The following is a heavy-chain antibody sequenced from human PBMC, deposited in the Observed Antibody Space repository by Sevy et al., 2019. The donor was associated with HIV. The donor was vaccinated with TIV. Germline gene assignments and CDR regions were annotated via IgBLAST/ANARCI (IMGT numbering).Heavy chain of an antibody. D-gene: IGHD6-13*01. V-gene: IGHV3-7*01. CDR1: GFTFSSHW. J-gene: IGHJ6*02. CDR3: ARDTAGIGMDV. Sequence: GGSLRLSCAASGFTFSSHWMSWVRQAPGKGLEWVANIKQDGGDKYYVDSVKGRFTISRDNGKNSLSLQMNSPRAEDTAVYYCARDTAGIGMDVWGQGTTVTVSS. CDR2: IKQDGGDK.